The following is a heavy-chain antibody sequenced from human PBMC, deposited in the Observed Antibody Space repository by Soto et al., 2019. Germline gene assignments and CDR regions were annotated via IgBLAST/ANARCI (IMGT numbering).Heavy chain of an antibody. CDR2: TYYRSKWYN. J-gene: IGHJ6*02. D-gene: IGHD6-25*01. CDR1: GDSVSSNSAA. V-gene: IGHV6-1*01. CDR3: ARCSGAPDSYYYYGMDV. Sequence: PSQTLSLTCAISGDSVSSNSAAWNWIRQSPSRGLEWLGRTYYRSKWYNDYAVSVKSRITINPDTSKNQFSLQLNYVTPEDTAVYYCARCSGAPDSYYYYGMDVWGQGTTVTVSS.